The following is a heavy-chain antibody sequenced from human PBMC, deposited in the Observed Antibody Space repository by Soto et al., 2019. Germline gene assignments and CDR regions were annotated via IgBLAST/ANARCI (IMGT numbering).Heavy chain of an antibody. Sequence: GGSLRLSCTASGFTFSTYSLNWVRQAPGKGLEWVSFITGSSGHKFYADSLRGRFTISRDNAKNSLYLQMNNLRAEDTAIYYCAKVRRDFAWLSELDYFHYWGQGTTVTVYS. J-gene: IGHJ4*02. CDR2: ITGSSGHK. V-gene: IGHV3-21*01. D-gene: IGHD3-9*01. CDR3: AKVRRDFAWLSELDYFHY. CDR1: GFTFSTYS.